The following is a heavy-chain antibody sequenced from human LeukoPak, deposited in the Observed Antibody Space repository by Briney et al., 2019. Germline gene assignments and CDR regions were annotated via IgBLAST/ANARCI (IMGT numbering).Heavy chain of an antibody. Sequence: SQTLSLTCTVSGASFNSDDQYWNWIRQSPGKGLESTGSTHRSGTLSNNPSLESRVTMSRDTSKHQFSLNLNSVTAADTAVYFCSSALDSTKLGYWGPGILVTVSS. J-gene: IGHJ4*02. D-gene: IGHD2/OR15-2a*01. CDR3: SSALDSTKLGY. V-gene: IGHV4-31*03. CDR2: THRSGTL. CDR1: GASFNSDDQY.